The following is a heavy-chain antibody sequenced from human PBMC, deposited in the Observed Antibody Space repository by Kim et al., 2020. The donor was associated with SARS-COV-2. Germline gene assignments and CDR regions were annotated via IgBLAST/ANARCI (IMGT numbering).Heavy chain of an antibody. CDR3: ARTSSPEGYYYYYGMDV. CDR1: GGTFSSYA. J-gene: IGHJ6*02. CDR2: IIPIFGTA. D-gene: IGHD2-2*01. V-gene: IGHV1-69*13. Sequence: SVKVSCKASGGTFSSYAISWVRQAPGQGLEWMGGIIPIFGTANYAQKFQGRVTITADESTSTAYMELSSLRSEDTAVYYCARTSSPEGYYYYYGMDVWGQGTTVTVSS.